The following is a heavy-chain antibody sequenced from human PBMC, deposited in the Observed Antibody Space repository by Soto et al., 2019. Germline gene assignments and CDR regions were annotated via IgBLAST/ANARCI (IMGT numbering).Heavy chain of an antibody. V-gene: IGHV4-30-2*06. D-gene: IGHD2-21*01. Sequence: SETLSLTCSVSGVTMSYGGYSWSWIRQSPEKGLEWLGYIGHLETTYYNPSFKSRLSLSIDRTRNQFSLSLSSMTAADKAVYYCASSKYDVVAGSVWFDPWGQGTLVTVSS. CDR3: ASSKYDVVAGSVWFDP. J-gene: IGHJ5*02. CDR2: IGHLETT. CDR1: GVTMSYGGYS.